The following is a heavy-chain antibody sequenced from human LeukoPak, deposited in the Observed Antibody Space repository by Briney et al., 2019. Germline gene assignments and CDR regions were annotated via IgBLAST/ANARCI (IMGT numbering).Heavy chain of an antibody. CDR1: GGSISSSSYY. CDR2: IHHSGSA. D-gene: IGHD3-22*01. CDR3: ARDHPNYYDSSGYEFDY. J-gene: IGHJ4*02. Sequence: PSETLSLTCTVSGGSISSSSYYWGWVRQPPGKGLEWIAEIHHSGSANYNPSLKSRVTISVDTSKNQFSLKLSSVTAADTAVYYCARDHPNYYDSSGYEFDYWGQGTLVTVSS. V-gene: IGHV4-39*07.